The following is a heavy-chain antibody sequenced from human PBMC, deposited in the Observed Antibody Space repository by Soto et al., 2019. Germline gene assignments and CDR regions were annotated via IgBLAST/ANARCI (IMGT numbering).Heavy chain of an antibody. CDR3: ARVPKGDSSGYYYRDYYYYGMDV. J-gene: IGHJ6*02. CDR2: IIPIFGTA. D-gene: IGHD3-22*01. CDR1: GGTFSSYA. Sequence: SVNVSCKASGGTFSSYAISWVRQAPGQGLEWMGGIIPIFGTANYAQKFQGRVTITADKSTSTAYMELSSLRSEDTAVYYCARVPKGDSSGYYYRDYYYYGMDVWGPGTTGTGSS. V-gene: IGHV1-69*06.